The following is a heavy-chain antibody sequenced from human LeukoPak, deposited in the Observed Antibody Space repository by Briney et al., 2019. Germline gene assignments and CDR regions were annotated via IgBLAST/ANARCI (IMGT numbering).Heavy chain of an antibody. CDR2: ISIYNGNT. CDR1: RYTFTSYG. Sequence: ASVKVSCKASRYTFTSYGISWVRQAPGQGLQWMGWISIYNGNTNYAQNLQSRVTMTTDTSTSIAYMELRGLRSDDTAVYYCARVTLWFGETGHFDYWGQGTLVTVSS. CDR3: ARVTLWFGETGHFDY. V-gene: IGHV1-18*01. D-gene: IGHD3-10*01. J-gene: IGHJ4*02.